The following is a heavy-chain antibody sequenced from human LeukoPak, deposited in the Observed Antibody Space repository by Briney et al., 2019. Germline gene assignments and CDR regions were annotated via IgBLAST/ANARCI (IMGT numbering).Heavy chain of an antibody. V-gene: IGHV1-3*01. J-gene: IGHJ4*02. Sequence: ASVKVSCKASGYTFTSYAMHWVRQAPGQRLEWTGWINAGNGNTKYSQKFQGRVTITRDTSASTAYMELSSLRSEDTAVYYCARSPSGYYDSSGYYWSYFDYWGQGTLVTVSS. CDR1: GYTFTSYA. CDR2: INAGNGNT. CDR3: ARSPSGYYDSSGYYWSYFDY. D-gene: IGHD3-22*01.